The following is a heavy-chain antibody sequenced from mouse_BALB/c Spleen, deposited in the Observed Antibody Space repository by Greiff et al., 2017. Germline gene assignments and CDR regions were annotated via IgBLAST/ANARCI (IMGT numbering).Heavy chain of an antibody. V-gene: IGHV14-3*02. J-gene: IGHJ3*01. D-gene: IGHD2-4*01. Sequence: VQLKESGAELVKPGASVKLSCTASGFNIKDTYMHWVKQRPEQGLEWIGRIDPANGNTKYDPKFQGKATITADTSSNTAYLQLSSLTSEDTAVYYCARKGFYYDYDGFAYWGQGTLVTVSA. CDR3: ARKGFYYDYDGFAY. CDR1: GFNIKDTY. CDR2: IDPANGNT.